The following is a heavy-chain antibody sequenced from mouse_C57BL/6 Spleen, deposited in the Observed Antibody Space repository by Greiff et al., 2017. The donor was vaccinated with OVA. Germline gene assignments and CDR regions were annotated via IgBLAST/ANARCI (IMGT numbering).Heavy chain of an antibody. D-gene: IGHD1-1*01. CDR1: GYTFTGYW. V-gene: IGHV1-9*01. CDR3: ARKIYYYGSSYAAGLAY. CDR2: ILPGSGST. Sequence: VQLQQSGAELMKPGASVKLSCKATGYTFTGYWIEWVKQRPGHGLEWIGEILPGSGSTNYNEKFKGKATFTADTSSNTAYMQLSSLTTEDSAIYYCARKIYYYGSSYAAGLAYWGQGTLVTVSA. J-gene: IGHJ3*01.